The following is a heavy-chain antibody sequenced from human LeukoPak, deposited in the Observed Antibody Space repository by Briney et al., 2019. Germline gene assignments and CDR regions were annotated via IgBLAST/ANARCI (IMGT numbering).Heavy chain of an antibody. CDR1: GYTFTSYG. V-gene: IGHV1-18*01. D-gene: IGHD2-2*01. Sequence: ASVKVSCKASGYTFTSYGISWVRQAPGQGLEWMGWISAYNGNTNYAQKLQGRVTMTTDTSTSTAYMELRSLRSDDTAVYYCARDPYCSSTSCYLRGYYYYYGMDVWGKGTTVTVSS. J-gene: IGHJ6*04. CDR2: ISAYNGNT. CDR3: ARDPYCSSTSCYLRGYYYYYGMDV.